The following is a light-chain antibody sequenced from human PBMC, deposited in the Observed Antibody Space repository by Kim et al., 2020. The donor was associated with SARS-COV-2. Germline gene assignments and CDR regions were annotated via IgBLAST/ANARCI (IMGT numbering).Light chain of an antibody. CDR3: QQRNNWPLT. CDR1: QSVGKY. J-gene: IGKJ4*01. CDR2: DTS. Sequence: EVVLTQSPATLSLSLGERATLSCRASQSVGKYLAWYQQKPGKAPRLLIYDTSNRATGIPARFTGSGFGTDFTLTISSLEPEDFAVYYCQQRNNWPLTFGEGTKVDIK. V-gene: IGKV3-11*01.